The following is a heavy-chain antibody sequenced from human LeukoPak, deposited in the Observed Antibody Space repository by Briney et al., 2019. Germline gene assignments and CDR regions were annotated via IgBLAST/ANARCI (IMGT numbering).Heavy chain of an antibody. V-gene: IGHV1-2*02. Sequence: ASVKVSCKASGYTFTGYYMHWVRQAPGQGLEWMGWINPNSGGTNYAQKFQGRVTMTRDTSISTAHMELSRLRSDDTAVYYCARSGRGMTTVTRGRPPITDNTHEEHDAFDIWGQGTMVTVSS. D-gene: IGHD4-17*01. CDR2: INPNSGGT. CDR3: ARSGRGMTTVTRGRPPITDNTHEEHDAFDI. J-gene: IGHJ3*02. CDR1: GYTFTGYY.